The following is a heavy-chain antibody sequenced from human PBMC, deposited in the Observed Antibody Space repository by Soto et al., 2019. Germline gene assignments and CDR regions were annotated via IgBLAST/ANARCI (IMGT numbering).Heavy chain of an antibody. Sequence: GASVKVSCKASGYTFTSYAMHWVRQAPGQRLEWMGWINAGNGNTKYSQKFQGRVTITRDTSASTAYMELSSLRSEDTAVYYCARVRWWDYYDSSGYLGDFAYWGQGPLVTVSS. J-gene: IGHJ4*02. V-gene: IGHV1-3*01. D-gene: IGHD3-22*01. CDR3: ARVRWWDYYDSSGYLGDFAY. CDR2: INAGNGNT. CDR1: GYTFTSYA.